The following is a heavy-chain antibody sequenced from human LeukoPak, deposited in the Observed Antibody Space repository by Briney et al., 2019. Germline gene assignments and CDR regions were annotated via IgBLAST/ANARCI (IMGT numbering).Heavy chain of an antibody. V-gene: IGHV4-34*01. CDR3: ATKLGYFWYFDL. CDR2: INHSGST. CDR1: GGSFSGYY. D-gene: IGHD3-9*01. Sequence: SETLSLTCAVYGGSFSGYYWSWIRQPPGKGLEWIGEINHSGSTNYNPSLKSRVTISVDTSKNQFSLKLSSVTAAETAVYYCATKLGYFWYFDLWGRGTLVTVSS. J-gene: IGHJ2*01.